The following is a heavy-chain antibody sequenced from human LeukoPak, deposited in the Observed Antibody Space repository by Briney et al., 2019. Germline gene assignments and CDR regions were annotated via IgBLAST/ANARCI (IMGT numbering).Heavy chain of an antibody. D-gene: IGHD6-13*01. CDR3: ARDQVGSW. V-gene: IGHV3-11*06. CDR1: GFTFSDYY. J-gene: IGHJ4*02. Sequence: PGGSVRLSCEASGFTFSDYYLSWIRQAPGKGLEWISYISGSSSHINYADSVKGRFTISRDNAKKSVYLQMDSLRVEDTAVYYCARDQVGSWWGQGTLVIVTS. CDR2: ISGSSSHI.